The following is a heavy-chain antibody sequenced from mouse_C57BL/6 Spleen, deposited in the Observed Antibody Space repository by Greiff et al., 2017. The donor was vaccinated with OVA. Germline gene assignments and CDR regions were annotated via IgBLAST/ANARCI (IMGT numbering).Heavy chain of an antibody. Sequence: EVKLVESGEGLVKPGGSLKLSCAASGFTFSSYAMSWVRQTPEKRLEWVAYISSGGDYIYYADTVKGRFTISRDNARNTLYLQMSSLKSEDTAMYYCTRDISPDGWGGMDYWGQGTSVTVSS. V-gene: IGHV5-9-1*02. CDR2: ISSGGDYI. CDR1: GFTFSSYA. D-gene: IGHD2-3*01. CDR3: TRDISPDGWGGMDY. J-gene: IGHJ4*01.